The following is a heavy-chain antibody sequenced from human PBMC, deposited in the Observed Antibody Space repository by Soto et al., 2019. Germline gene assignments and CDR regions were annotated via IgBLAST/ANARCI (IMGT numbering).Heavy chain of an antibody. CDR1: GGSISSSSYY. CDR2: IYYSGST. V-gene: IGHV4-39*01. D-gene: IGHD3-3*01. J-gene: IGHJ6*02. CDR3: ASYDFWSGYYYYYGMDV. Sequence: PSETLSLTCTVSGGSISSSSYYWGWIRQPPGKGLEWIGSIYYSGSTYYNPSLKSRVTISVDTSKNQFSLKLSSVTAADTAVYYCASYDFWSGYYYYYGMDVWGQGTTVTVSS.